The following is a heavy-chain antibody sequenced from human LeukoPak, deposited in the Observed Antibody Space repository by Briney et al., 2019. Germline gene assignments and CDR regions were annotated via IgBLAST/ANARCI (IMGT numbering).Heavy chain of an antibody. CDR3: ARAQGLWFGELKAFDI. J-gene: IGHJ3*02. CDR1: GFTFSSYD. V-gene: IGHV3-13*01. CDR2: IGTAGDT. Sequence: GGSLRLSCAASGFTFSSYDMHWVRQATGKGLEWVSAIGTAGDTYYPGSVKGRFTISRENDKNSFYLQMNSLRAGDTAVYYCARAQGLWFGELKAFDIWGKGTMVTVS. D-gene: IGHD3-10*01.